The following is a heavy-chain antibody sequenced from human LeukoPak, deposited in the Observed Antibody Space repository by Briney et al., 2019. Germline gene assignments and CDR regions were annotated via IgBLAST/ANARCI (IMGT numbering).Heavy chain of an antibody. Sequence: GGSLRLSCATSGFTFRSYAMIWVRQAPGKGLEWVAFIRYDGSNKYYADSVKGRFTISRDNSKNTLYLQMNSLRAEDTAVYYCAKDWTKQLVPDYWGQGTLVTVSS. J-gene: IGHJ4*02. CDR1: GFTFRSYA. D-gene: IGHD6-6*01. CDR2: IRYDGSNK. CDR3: AKDWTKQLVPDY. V-gene: IGHV3-30*02.